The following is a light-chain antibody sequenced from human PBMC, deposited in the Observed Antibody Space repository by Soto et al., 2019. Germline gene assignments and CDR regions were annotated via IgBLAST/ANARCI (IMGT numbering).Light chain of an antibody. Sequence: DIQMTQSPSSLSASVGDRVTITCRASQGISIWLAWYQQKPAKAPKSLIFAASSLQSGVPSRFSGSGSGTESTLTISSLQPEDFATYYCQQYDSHPITCGQGTLLEIK. J-gene: IGKJ5*01. CDR1: QGISIW. CDR2: AAS. V-gene: IGKV1D-16*01. CDR3: QQYDSHPIT.